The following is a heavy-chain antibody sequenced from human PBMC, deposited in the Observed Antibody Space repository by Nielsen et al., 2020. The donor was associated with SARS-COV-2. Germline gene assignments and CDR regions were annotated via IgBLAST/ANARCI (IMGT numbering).Heavy chain of an antibody. Sequence: ASVKVSCKVSGYTLTELSMHWVRPAPGKGLEWMGGFDPEDGETIYAQKFQGRVTMTEDTSTDTAYMELSSLRSEDTAVYYCATSTPLVRSAWFDPWGQGTLVTVSS. V-gene: IGHV1-24*01. CDR2: FDPEDGET. D-gene: IGHD3-3*01. CDR3: ATSTPLVRSAWFDP. CDR1: GYTLTELS. J-gene: IGHJ5*02.